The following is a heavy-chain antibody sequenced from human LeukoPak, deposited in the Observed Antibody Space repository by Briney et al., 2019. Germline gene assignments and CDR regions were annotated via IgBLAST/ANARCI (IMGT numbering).Heavy chain of an antibody. CDR1: GGSISSSSYY. J-gene: IGHJ5*02. V-gene: IGHV4-61*01. CDR3: ARDRGGGYYYDSGNYQWFDP. Sequence: SETLSLTCTVSGGSISSSSYYWNWIRQPPGKGLEWIGSIYYSGNTNYNPSLKSRVTISVDTSKNQFSLKLTSVTAADTAVYYCARDRGGGYYYDSGNYQWFDPWGQGTLVTVSS. CDR2: IYYSGNT. D-gene: IGHD3-10*01.